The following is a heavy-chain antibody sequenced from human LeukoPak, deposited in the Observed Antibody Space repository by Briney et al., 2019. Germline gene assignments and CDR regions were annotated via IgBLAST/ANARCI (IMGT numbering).Heavy chain of an antibody. CDR3: ARAYDSSGYYMDY. J-gene: IGHJ4*02. CDR2: ISSSSSYI. D-gene: IGHD3-22*01. V-gene: IGHV3-21*01. Sequence: GSLRLSCAASGFTFSSYSMNWVRQAPGKGLEWVSSISSSSSYIYYAVSVKGRFTISRDNAKNSLYLQMNSLKAEDTAVYYCARAYDSSGYYMDYWGQGTLVTVSS. CDR1: GFTFSSYS.